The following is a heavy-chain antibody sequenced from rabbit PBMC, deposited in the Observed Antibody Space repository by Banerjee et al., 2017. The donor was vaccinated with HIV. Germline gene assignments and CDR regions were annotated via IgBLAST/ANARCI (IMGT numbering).Heavy chain of an antibody. D-gene: IGHD4-1*01. CDR3: VRDLAGVIGWNFNL. Sequence: QEQLEESGGGLVKPGGTLTLTCKASGIDFSSYYYMCWVRQAPGKGLELIACIYTSSGSTWYASWVNGRFTITSNTNQNTVDLKMTSLTAADTATYFCVRDLAGVIGWNFNLWGPGTLVTVS. CDR1: GIDFSSYYY. J-gene: IGHJ4*01. V-gene: IGHV1S43*01. CDR2: IYTSSGST.